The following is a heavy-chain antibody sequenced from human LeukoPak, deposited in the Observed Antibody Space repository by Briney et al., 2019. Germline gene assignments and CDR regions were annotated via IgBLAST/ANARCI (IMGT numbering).Heavy chain of an antibody. V-gene: IGHV4-30-2*01. CDR2: IYHSGST. CDR3: ARVGKDYYDSSGYYPNWFDP. Sequence: PSQTLSLTCAVSGGSISSGGYSWSWIRQPPGKGLEWIGYIYHSGSTYYNPSLKSRVTISVDRSKNQFSLKLSSVTAADTAVYYCARVGKDYYDSSGYYPNWFDPWGQGTLVTVSS. D-gene: IGHD3-22*01. CDR1: GGSISSGGYS. J-gene: IGHJ5*02.